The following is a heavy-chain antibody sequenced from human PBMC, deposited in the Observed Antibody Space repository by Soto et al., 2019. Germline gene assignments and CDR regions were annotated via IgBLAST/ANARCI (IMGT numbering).Heavy chain of an antibody. V-gene: IGHV3-23*01. CDR3: AKELEQLVNYFDS. CDR1: GFTFSSYA. Sequence: GGSLRLSCEASGFTFSSYAMSWVRQAPGKGLEWVSAISGSVGSTYYADSVKGRFTISRDNSKNTLYLQMNSLRAEDTAVYYCAKELEQLVNYFDSWGQGTLVTVSS. J-gene: IGHJ4*02. D-gene: IGHD6-6*01. CDR2: ISGSVGST.